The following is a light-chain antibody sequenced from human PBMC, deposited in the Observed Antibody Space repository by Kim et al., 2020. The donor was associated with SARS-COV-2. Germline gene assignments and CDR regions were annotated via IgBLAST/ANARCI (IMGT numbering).Light chain of an antibody. J-gene: IGLJ1*01. V-gene: IGLV1-47*02. CDR3: AAWDDSLSGYV. Sequence: GQRVHISRSGSSSDLGSNYVYWYQQLPGPAPNLLFYSNNPRPSGVPARFSGSTSGTSASLAISRLRSEDEADYYCAAWDDSLSGYVFGTGTKVTVL. CDR2: SNN. CDR1: SSDLGSNY.